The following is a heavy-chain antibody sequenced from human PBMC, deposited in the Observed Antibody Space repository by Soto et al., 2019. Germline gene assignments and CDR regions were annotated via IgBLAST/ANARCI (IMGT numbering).Heavy chain of an antibody. CDR1: GGSIRSGDYY. Sequence: PSETLSLTCTVSGGSIRSGDYYWGWLRQPPGKGLEWIGYIYYSGSTYYNPSLKSRVTISVDTSKNQFSLKLSSVTAADTAVYYCARGPIYSSGYGDDAFDIWGQGTMVTVSS. J-gene: IGHJ3*02. CDR3: ARGPIYSSGYGDDAFDI. D-gene: IGHD5-18*01. CDR2: IYYSGST. V-gene: IGHV4-30-4*01.